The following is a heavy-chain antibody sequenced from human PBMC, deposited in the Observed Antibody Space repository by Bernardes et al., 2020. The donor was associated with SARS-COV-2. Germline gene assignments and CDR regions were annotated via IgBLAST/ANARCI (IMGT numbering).Heavy chain of an antibody. V-gene: IGHV1-2*02. J-gene: IGHJ5*02. D-gene: IGHD3-16*01. CDR1: GYTFTDYF. CDR3: ARDWRTFTVVFDP. Sequence: ASVKVSCKTSGYTFTDYFLHWVRRAPGQGLEWLGCINPDPGDTAYAQKLQGRVTMTRDTSISTAYLELTGLTSDDTAVYYCARDWRTFTVVFDPWGQGTLVTVSS. CDR2: INPDPGDT.